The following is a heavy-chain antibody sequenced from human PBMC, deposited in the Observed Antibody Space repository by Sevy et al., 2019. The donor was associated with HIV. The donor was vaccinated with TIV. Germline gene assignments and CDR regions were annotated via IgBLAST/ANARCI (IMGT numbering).Heavy chain of an antibody. CDR1: GGSISSYY. CDR2: IYCSGST. V-gene: IGHV4-59*08. J-gene: IGHJ3*02. CDR3: ARHVSLSSGSDALDI. Sequence: SETLSLTCTVSGGSISSYYWSWIRQPPGKGLEWIGYIYCSGSTNYNSSLKSRVTISVDTSKNQFSLKLSSVTAADTAVYYCARHVSLSSGSDALDIWGQGTVVTVSS. D-gene: IGHD3-22*01.